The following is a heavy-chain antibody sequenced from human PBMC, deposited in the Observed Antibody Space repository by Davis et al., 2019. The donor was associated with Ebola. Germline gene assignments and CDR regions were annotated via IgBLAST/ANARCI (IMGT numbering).Heavy chain of an antibody. CDR3: SRTIHSKYSSGWYYFDY. CDR2: ISGGSHSI. J-gene: IGHJ4*02. Sequence: PGGSLRLSCVASGFTFRDYSMNWVRQTPGKGLEWVSFISGGSHSIFYADSVKGRFTISRDNSKNTLYLQMNSLRAEDTAVYYCSRTIHSKYSSGWYYFDYWGQGTLVTVSS. V-gene: IGHV3-48*01. CDR1: GFTFRDYS. D-gene: IGHD6-19*01.